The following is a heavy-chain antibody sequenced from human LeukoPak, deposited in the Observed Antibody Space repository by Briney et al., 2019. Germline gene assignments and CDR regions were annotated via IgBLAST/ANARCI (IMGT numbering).Heavy chain of an antibody. CDR3: ARVRLNGDPPFDY. J-gene: IGHJ4*02. CDR2: ICYSGTT. CDR1: GGSISSHY. V-gene: IGHV4-59*11. Sequence: SETLTLTCTASGGSISSHYGSWIRQPPGKVLEWIGYICYSGTTNYNPSLKSRVTISVDTSKNQFSLKLSSVTAADTAVYYCARVRLNGDPPFDYWGQGTLVTVSS. D-gene: IGHD4-17*01.